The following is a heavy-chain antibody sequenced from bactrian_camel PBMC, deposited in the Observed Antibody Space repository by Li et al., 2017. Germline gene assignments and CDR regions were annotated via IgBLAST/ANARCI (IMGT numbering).Heavy chain of an antibody. Sequence: VQLVESGGGLVQPGGSLRLSCAASGFVFGNYWMYWVRQAPGKGLEWVSRINGGGSTTYYADSVKGRTTVSVDNAKNTLYLQLNSLKTEDMAMYYCTKETEWVGYHEFAVHWGQGTQVTVS. V-gene: IGHV3S1*01. D-gene: IGHD5*01. CDR2: INGGGSTT. CDR1: GFVFGNYW. J-gene: IGHJ4*01. CDR3: TKETEWVGYHEFAVH.